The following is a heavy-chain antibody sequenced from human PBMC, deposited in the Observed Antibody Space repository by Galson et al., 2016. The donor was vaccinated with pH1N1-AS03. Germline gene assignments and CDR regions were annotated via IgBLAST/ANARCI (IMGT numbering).Heavy chain of an antibody. V-gene: IGHV3-74*01. CDR3: ARQDSSGYFHGLDV. J-gene: IGHJ3*01. CDR1: GFTFTTYW. CDR2: INNEGTST. D-gene: IGHD3-22*01. Sequence: SLRLSCAASGFTFTTYWMHWVRQAPGGGLVWVSSINNEGTSTRGTDSVKGRFSISRDNAKNTVYLQMNSLRAEDTAVYYCARQDSSGYFHGLDVWGRGTTVTVSS.